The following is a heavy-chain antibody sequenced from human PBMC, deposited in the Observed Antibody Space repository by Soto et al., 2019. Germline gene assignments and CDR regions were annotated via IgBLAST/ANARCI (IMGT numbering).Heavy chain of an antibody. CDR2: IIPIFGTA. CDR3: ASAGVVVVAAYDYYYYGMDV. D-gene: IGHD2-15*01. J-gene: IGHJ6*02. Sequence: GASVKVSCKASGGTFSSYAMSWVRQAPGQGLEWMGGIIPIFGTANYAQKFQGRVTITADESTSTAYMELSSLRSEDTAVYYCASAGVVVVAAYDYYYYGMDVWGQGTTVTVSS. V-gene: IGHV1-69*13. CDR1: GGTFSSYA.